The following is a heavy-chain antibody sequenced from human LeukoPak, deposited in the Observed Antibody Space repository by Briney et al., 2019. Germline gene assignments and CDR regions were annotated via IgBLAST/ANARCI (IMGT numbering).Heavy chain of an antibody. CDR2: IYTSGST. CDR1: GGSISSGSYY. CDR3: ARDFFSWLRVDYYDSRNWYFDL. J-gene: IGHJ2*01. D-gene: IGHD3-22*01. V-gene: IGHV4-61*02. Sequence: SETLSLTCTVSGGSISSGSYYWSWIRQPAGKGLEWIGRIYTSGSTNYNPSLKSRVTMSVDTSKNQFSLKLSSVTAADTAVYYCARDFFSWLRVDYYDSRNWYFDLWGRGTLVTVSS.